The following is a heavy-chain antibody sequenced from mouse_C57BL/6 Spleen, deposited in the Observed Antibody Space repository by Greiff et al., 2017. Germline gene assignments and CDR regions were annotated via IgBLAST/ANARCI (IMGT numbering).Heavy chain of an antibody. CDR2: ILPGSGSN. CDR1: GYTFTGYW. J-gene: IGHJ2*01. V-gene: IGHV1-9*01. Sequence: VQLQESGAELMKPGASVKLSCKATGYTFTGYWIEWVKQRTGHGLEWIGEILPGSGSNKYNEKFKGKATFTADTSSNTAYMQLSSLTTEDSAIYCWASGARAWAHFDYWGQGTTLTVSS. D-gene: IGHD3-1*01. CDR3: ASGARAWAHFDY.